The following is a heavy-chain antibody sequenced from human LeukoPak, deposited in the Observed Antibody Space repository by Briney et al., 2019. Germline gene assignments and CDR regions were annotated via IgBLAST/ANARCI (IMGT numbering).Heavy chain of an antibody. CDR1: GIDFNVYE. D-gene: IGHD2-21*02. Sequence: GGSLRLSCVASGIDFNVYEFHWVRQSPGKGLEWVALISDNGLRTEYAESLKGRFTVSRDNSKNTVDLQMNNLRVEDTAVYFCARDGRPLARVTASCFDSWGQGTLVTVS. CDR2: ISDNGLRT. V-gene: IGHV3-30*04. CDR3: ARDGRPLARVTASCFDS. J-gene: IGHJ4*02.